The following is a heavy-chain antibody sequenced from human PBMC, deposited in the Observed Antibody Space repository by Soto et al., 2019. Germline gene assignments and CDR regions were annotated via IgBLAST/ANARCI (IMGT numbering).Heavy chain of an antibody. CDR2: INHSGST. CDR3: ARDLGGLSSSSGRYNGLDV. D-gene: IGHD3-10*01. J-gene: IGHJ6*02. V-gene: IGHV4-34*01. CDR1: GGSFSGYY. Sequence: SETLSLTCAVYGGSFSGYYWSWIRQPPGKGLEWIGEINHSGSTNYNPSLKSRVAISVDTSKNQFSLKLSSVTAADTAVYYCARDLGGLSSSSGRYNGLDVWGQGTTVIVSS.